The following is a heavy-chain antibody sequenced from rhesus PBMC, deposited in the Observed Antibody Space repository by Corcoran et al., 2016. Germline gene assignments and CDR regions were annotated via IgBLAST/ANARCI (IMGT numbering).Heavy chain of an antibody. D-gene: IGHD6-13*01. CDR1: GFPFGSSY. CDR2: MNTGGGST. J-gene: IGHJ4*01. CDR3: ARSVGSWSGFGY. Sequence: EVQLVESGGGLVQPGGSLRLPCTGSGFPFGSSYMYWFRQAPGKGLEWGSTMNTGGGSTWYTDSVKGRFTISKENAKNTLYLQMDSLRAEDTAVYYCARSVGSWSGFGYWGQGVLVTVSS. V-gene: IGHV3-8*01.